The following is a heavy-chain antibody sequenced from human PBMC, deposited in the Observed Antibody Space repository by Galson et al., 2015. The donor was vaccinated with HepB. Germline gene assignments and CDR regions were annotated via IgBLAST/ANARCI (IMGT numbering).Heavy chain of an antibody. CDR2: ISSSSSTI. Sequence: SLRLSCTASGFTFSSYSMNWVRQAPGKGLEWVSYISSSSSTIYYADSVKGRFTISRDNAKNSLYLQMSSLRAEDTAVYYCARALRGYSYGSPIYYFDYWGQGTLVTVSS. J-gene: IGHJ4*02. V-gene: IGHV3-48*01. CDR1: GFTFSSYS. D-gene: IGHD5-18*01. CDR3: ARALRGYSYGSPIYYFDY.